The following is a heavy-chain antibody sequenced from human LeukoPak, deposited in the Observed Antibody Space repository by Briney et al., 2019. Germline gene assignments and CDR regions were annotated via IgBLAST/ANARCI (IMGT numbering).Heavy chain of an antibody. J-gene: IGHJ4*02. V-gene: IGHV4-34*01. CDR2: INHSGST. Sequence: SETLSLTCAIYGGSFSGYYWSWIRQPPGKGLEWTGEINHSGSTNYNPSLKSRVTLSVDTSKNQFSLKLSSVTAADTAVYYCARHGYLGGPDFDYWGQGTLVTVSS. D-gene: IGHD2-2*03. CDR1: GGSFSGYY. CDR3: ARHGYLGGPDFDY.